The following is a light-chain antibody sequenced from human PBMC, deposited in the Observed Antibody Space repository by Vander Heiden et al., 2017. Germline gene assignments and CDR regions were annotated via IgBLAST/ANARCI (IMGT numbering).Light chain of an antibody. CDR1: RSDVGGYQY. CDR2: EVT. V-gene: IGLV2-14*01. Sequence: SALTQPASASGSPGQSITISCTGNRSDVGGYQYVSWYQQHPDKATKLMIYEVTKRPAGASNRFSGTKSGNTASLTTAGLQAEDEADYYCSSYVTSSTLNLVFGGGTKLTVL. J-gene: IGLJ2*01. CDR3: SSYVTSSTLNLV.